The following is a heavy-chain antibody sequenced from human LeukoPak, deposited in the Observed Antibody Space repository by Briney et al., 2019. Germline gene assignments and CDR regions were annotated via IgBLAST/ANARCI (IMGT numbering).Heavy chain of an antibody. CDR3: ARGNRSGFTCLQGYVWFDP. CDR1: AYTFTDYY. CDR2: INPNNGYT. Sequence: ASVKVSCKASAYTFTDYYIHWVRQAPGQGLEWMGWINPNNGYTDYAQKFQGRVTMTRDTSISTAYMDLSRLRIDDTAVYYCARGNRSGFTCLQGYVWFDPWGQGTLVTVSS. V-gene: IGHV1-2*02. J-gene: IGHJ5*02. D-gene: IGHD2-15*01.